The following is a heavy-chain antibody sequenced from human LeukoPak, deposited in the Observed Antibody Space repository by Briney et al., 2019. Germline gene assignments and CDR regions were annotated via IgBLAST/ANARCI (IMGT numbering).Heavy chain of an antibody. CDR1: GFTVSSNY. J-gene: IGHJ4*02. Sequence: GGSLRLSCAASGFTVSSNYMSWVRQAPGKGLEWVSTISGGGDATYYADSVKGRFTISRDNSKNTLYLQMDSLRVEDTAVYYCARDSSMLRGPLVIYYFDFWGQGTLVTVSS. CDR3: ARDSSMLRGPLVIYYFDF. D-gene: IGHD3-10*01. V-gene: IGHV3-23*01. CDR2: ISGGGDAT.